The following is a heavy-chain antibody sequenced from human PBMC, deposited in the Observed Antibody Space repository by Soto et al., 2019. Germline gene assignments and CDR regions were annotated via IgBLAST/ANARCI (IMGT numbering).Heavy chain of an antibody. CDR3: ARLRRIEAASLRVGYYYGMDV. Sequence: PGESLKISCKGSGYSFTSYWISWVRQMPGKGLEWMGRIDPSDSYTNYSPSFQGHVTISADKSISTAYLQWSSLKASDTAMYYCARLRRIEAASLRVGYYYGMDVWGQGPTVTVSS. J-gene: IGHJ6*02. CDR2: IDPSDSYT. CDR1: GYSFTSYW. V-gene: IGHV5-10-1*01. D-gene: IGHD6-13*01.